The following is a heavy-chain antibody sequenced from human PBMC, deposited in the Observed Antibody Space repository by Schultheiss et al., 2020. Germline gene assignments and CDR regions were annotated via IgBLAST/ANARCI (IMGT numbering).Heavy chain of an antibody. V-gene: IGHV4-59*08. Sequence: SETLSLTCAVYGGSFSGYYWSWIRQPPGKGLEWIGYIYYSGSTNYNPSLKSRVTISVDTSKNQFSLKLSSVTAADTAVYYCARCLQWLVRDYYYYYYMDVWGKGTTVTVSS. D-gene: IGHD6-19*01. CDR1: GGSFSGYY. J-gene: IGHJ6*03. CDR2: IYYSGST. CDR3: ARCLQWLVRDYYYYYYMDV.